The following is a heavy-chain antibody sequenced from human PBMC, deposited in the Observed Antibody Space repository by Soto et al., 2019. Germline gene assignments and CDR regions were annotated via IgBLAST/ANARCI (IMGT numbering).Heavy chain of an antibody. Sequence: PSETLSLTCTVSGGSISSYYWSWIRQPPGKGLEWIGYIYYSGSTNYNPSLKSRVTISVDTSKNQFSLKLSSVTAADTAVYYCARGGRITMVRGGDDAFDIWGQGTMVTVSS. CDR1: GGSISSYY. CDR2: IYYSGST. V-gene: IGHV4-59*01. D-gene: IGHD3-10*01. J-gene: IGHJ3*02. CDR3: ARGGRITMVRGGDDAFDI.